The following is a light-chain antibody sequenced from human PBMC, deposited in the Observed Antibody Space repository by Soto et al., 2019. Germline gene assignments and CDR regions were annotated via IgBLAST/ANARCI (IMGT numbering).Light chain of an antibody. CDR1: QSVSSSH. Sequence: EVELTQSPGTLSLSPGERATLSCXASQSVSSSHLAWYQQKRGQAPRVLIYDTSTRATGIPDRFSGSGSGTDFTLTISRLEPEDVAVYHCQQYGASPWTLGQGTKVDIK. CDR3: QQYGASPWT. J-gene: IGKJ1*01. CDR2: DTS. V-gene: IGKV3-20*01.